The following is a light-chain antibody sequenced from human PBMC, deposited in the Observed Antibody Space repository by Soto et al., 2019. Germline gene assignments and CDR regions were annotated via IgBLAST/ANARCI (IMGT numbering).Light chain of an antibody. V-gene: IGKV1-6*01. CDR2: GAS. CDR1: QGIRNE. Sequence: AIQMTQSPSSLSAFVGDRVTITCRASQGIRNELGWYQQKPGKAPKLLIYGASNLQSGVPSRFSGSGSGEDFTLTISSLQPEDFAPYYCLHDSNYPRTFGQGTKVEVK. J-gene: IGKJ1*01. CDR3: LHDSNYPRT.